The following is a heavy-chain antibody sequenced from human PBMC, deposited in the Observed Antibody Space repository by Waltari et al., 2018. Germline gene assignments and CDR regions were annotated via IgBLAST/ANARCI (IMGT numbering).Heavy chain of an antibody. D-gene: IGHD2-2*01. CDR2: IYSSGNT. Sequence: QVQLQESGPGLVKPSETLSLTCTVSGGSIGSYYRTWIRQPPVTGLEWIGYIYSSGNTNYNPSLKSRVTISVDTSKNQFSLTLSSVSAADTAVYYCARLSCTSSSCHRKNAFDMWGQGTMVIVSS. CDR1: GGSIGSYY. J-gene: IGHJ3*02. V-gene: IGHV4-59*12. CDR3: ARLSCTSSSCHRKNAFDM.